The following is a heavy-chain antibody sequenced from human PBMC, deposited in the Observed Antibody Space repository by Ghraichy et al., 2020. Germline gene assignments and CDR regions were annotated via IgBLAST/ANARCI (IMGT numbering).Heavy chain of an antibody. J-gene: IGHJ6*02. CDR2: IYYSGST. V-gene: IGHV4-39*01. D-gene: IGHD2-2*01. Sequence: SETPSLTCTVSGGSISSSSYYWGWIRQPPGKGLEWIGSIYYSGSTYYNPSLKSRVTISVDTSKNQFSLKLSSVTAADTAVYYCARHPVPAARTYYGMDVWGQGTTVTVSS. CDR3: ARHPVPAARTYYGMDV. CDR1: GGSISSSSYY.